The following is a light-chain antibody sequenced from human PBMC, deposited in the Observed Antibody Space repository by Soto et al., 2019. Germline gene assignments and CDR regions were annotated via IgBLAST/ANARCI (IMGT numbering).Light chain of an antibody. V-gene: IGKV1-39*01. CDR3: QQSYSTPIT. CDR1: QSISNY. CDR2: AAS. J-gene: IGKJ5*01. Sequence: DIQLTQSPSSLSASVGDRVTITCRASQSISNYLNWYQHRPGKAPNLLIYAASSLLSGVPSRFSGSESGTDFTLTITSLQPEDPATYYCQQSYSTPITFGQGTRLEIK.